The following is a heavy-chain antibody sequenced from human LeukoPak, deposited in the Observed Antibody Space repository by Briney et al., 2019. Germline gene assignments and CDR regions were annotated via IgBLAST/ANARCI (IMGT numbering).Heavy chain of an antibody. Sequence: GGSLRLSCAASGFTFSSYGMSWVRQAPGKGLEWVSAISGSGGSTYYADSVKGRFTISRDNSKNTLYLRMNSLRADDTAVYYCAKGIGSGHFDYWGQGTLVTVSS. CDR1: GFTFSSYG. D-gene: IGHD3-10*01. CDR3: AKGIGSGHFDY. J-gene: IGHJ4*02. V-gene: IGHV3-23*01. CDR2: ISGSGGST.